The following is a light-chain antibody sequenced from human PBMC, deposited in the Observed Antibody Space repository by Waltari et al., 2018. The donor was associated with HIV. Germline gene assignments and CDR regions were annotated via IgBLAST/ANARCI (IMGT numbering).Light chain of an antibody. CDR1: SPTVGSSH. V-gene: IGLV1-47*01. Sequence: LPQPPPGSGTAVLGVTVAYSAPSPTVGSSHVSGYQQLPGTAPKLPIYRNNQRPSGVPDRFSGSKSGTSASLAISGLRSEDEADYYCAAWDDSLSGYVFGTGTKVTVL. CDR2: RNN. CDR3: AAWDDSLSGYV. J-gene: IGLJ1*01.